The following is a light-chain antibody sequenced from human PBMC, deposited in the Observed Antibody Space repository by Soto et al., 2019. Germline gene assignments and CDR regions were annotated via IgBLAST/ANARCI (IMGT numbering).Light chain of an antibody. CDR3: QQYNNRPLT. CDR1: QSVSRSY. V-gene: IGKV3D-7*01. Sequence: EIVLTQSPATLSLSPGERATLSCRASQSVSRSYLGWYQQRPGQAPRLLIYGASTRATGIPARFSGSASGTEFTLTISSLQSEDFAIYYCQQYNNRPLTFGGGTKVDIK. J-gene: IGKJ4*01. CDR2: GAS.